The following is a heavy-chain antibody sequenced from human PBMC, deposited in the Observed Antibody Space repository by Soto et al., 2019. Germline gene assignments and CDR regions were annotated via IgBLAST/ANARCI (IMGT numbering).Heavy chain of an antibody. D-gene: IGHD6-19*01. V-gene: IGHV4-34*01. J-gene: IGHJ6*04. CDR1: GGSFSGYY. CDR2: INHSGST. Sequence: SETLSLTCAVYGGSFSGYYWSWIRQPPGKGLEWIGEINHSGSTNYNPSLKSRVTISVDTSKNQFSLKLSSVTAADTAVYYCASARYSGGWGYYNYGMEVWGKGTRVTVSS. CDR3: ASARYSGGWGYYNYGMEV.